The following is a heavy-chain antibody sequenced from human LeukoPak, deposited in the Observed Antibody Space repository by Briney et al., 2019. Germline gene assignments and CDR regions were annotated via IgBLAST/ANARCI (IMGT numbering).Heavy chain of an antibody. Sequence: GGSLRLSCAASGFTFSTYAMSWVRQAPGKGLEWVSGLSGSGSSAYYADSVKGRFTISRDNSKNTLYLQMNSLRPEDTAVYYCAKGGVSYTYYFDCWGQGTLVTVSS. V-gene: IGHV3-23*01. CDR3: AKGGVSYTYYFDC. CDR2: LSGSGSSA. J-gene: IGHJ4*02. CDR1: GFTFSTYA. D-gene: IGHD2-8*01.